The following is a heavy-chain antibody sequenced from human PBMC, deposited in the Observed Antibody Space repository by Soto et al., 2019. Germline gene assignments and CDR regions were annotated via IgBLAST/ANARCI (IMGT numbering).Heavy chain of an antibody. CDR2: ISGSGGST. Sequence: EVQLLESGGGLVQPGGSLRLSCAASGCTISSYAMSWVRQAPGKGLEWVSAISGSGGSTYYADSVKGRFTISRDNSKNTLYLQMNSLRAEDTAVYYCAKPHPLNIWSGSYYWGQGTLVTVSS. CDR1: GCTISSYA. V-gene: IGHV3-23*01. CDR3: AKPHPLNIWSGSYY. D-gene: IGHD3-3*01. J-gene: IGHJ4*02.